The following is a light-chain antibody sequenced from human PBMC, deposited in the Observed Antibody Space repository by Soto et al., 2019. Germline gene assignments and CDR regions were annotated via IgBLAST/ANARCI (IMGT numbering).Light chain of an antibody. J-gene: IGLJ7*01. CDR2: VNSDGIH. V-gene: IGLV4-69*01. CDR1: SGHSNYA. CDR3: QTWGSGFAV. Sequence: QPVLTQSPSASASLGASVKLTCTLGSGHSNYAIAWHQHQPEKGPRYLVKVNSDGIHNKVDRIPDRFSGSSSGAERYLTISSLQSDDEADYYCQTWGSGFAVFGGGTQLTVL.